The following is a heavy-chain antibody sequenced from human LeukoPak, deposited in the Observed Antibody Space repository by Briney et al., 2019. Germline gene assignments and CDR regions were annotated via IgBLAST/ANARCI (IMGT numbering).Heavy chain of an antibody. V-gene: IGHV6-1*01. CDR2: TYYRSKWYN. CDR3: ARGDSGYVDY. J-gene: IGHJ4*02. Sequence: SRTLSLTCAISGDNVSSNSAAWNWIRQSPSRGLEWPVRTYYRSKWYNHYAVSVKSLITINPDKFKYQVSLQLNLVTPGYKSVYYCARGDSGYVDYWGQGTLVTVSS. CDR1: GDNVSSNSAA. D-gene: IGHD3-22*01.